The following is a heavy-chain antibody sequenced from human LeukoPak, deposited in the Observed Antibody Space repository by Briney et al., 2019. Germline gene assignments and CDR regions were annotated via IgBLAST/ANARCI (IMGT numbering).Heavy chain of an antibody. J-gene: IGHJ4*02. D-gene: IGHD3-22*01. CDR2: ISAYNGNT. CDR3: ARVRSYYDSSAYDY. CDR1: GYTFTSYG. Sequence: ASVTVSCKASGYTFTSYGISWVRQAPGQGLEWMGWISAYNGNTNYAQKLQGRVTMTTDTSTSTAYMELRSLRSNDTAVYYCARVRSYYDSSAYDYWGQGTLVTVSS. V-gene: IGHV1-18*01.